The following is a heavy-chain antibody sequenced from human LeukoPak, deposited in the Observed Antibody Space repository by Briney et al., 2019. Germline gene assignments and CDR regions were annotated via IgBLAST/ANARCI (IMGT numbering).Heavy chain of an antibody. J-gene: IGHJ4*02. CDR3: AKSGYSTKGDFDY. D-gene: IGHD6-13*01. V-gene: IGHV3-23*01. CDR1: GFTFSSYA. CDR2: ITGSGGST. Sequence: GGSLRLSCAAPGFTFSSYAMSWVRQAPGKGLEWVSAITGSGGSTYYADSVKGRFTISRDNSKNTLYVQMNSLRAEDTAVYYCAKSGYSTKGDFDYWGQGTLVTVSS.